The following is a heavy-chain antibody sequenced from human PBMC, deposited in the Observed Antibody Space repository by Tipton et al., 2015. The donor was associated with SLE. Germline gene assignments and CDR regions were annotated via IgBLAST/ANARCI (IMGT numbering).Heavy chain of an antibody. Sequence: SLRLSCVASGFTVSGNIMTWVRQAPGKGLEWISIIYSGGSTYYADSVKGRFSISRDNSKNTLYLQVNSLRAEDTAVYFCTRSLLMIQLWSFFDFWGQGTLVTVSS. CDR2: IYSGGST. V-gene: IGHV3-53*05. CDR1: GFTVSGNI. CDR3: TRSLLMIQLWSFFDF. D-gene: IGHD5-18*01. J-gene: IGHJ4*02.